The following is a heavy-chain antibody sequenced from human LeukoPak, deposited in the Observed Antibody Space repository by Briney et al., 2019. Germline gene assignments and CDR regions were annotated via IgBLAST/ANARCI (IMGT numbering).Heavy chain of an antibody. CDR3: ARGQYSRRDAFDI. D-gene: IGHD5-18*01. V-gene: IGHV1-2*02. CDR2: INPNSGDT. J-gene: IGHJ3*02. Sequence: ASVKVSCTASGNTFTGYYMHWVRQAPGQGLEWMAWINPNSGDTNYPQKFQGRVTVTRETSISTAYMELSRLTSDDTAVYYWARGQYSRRDAFDIWGQGIMVTVSS. CDR1: GNTFTGYY.